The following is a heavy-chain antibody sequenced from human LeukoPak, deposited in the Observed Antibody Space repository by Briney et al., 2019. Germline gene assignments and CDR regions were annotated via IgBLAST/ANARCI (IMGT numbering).Heavy chain of an antibody. CDR2: ISPNSGGT. CDR3: ARGELLTFGGVIVM. CDR1: GCTVSNYV. D-gene: IGHD3-16*02. J-gene: IGHJ4*02. V-gene: IGHV1-2*02. Sequence: ASVKVSCKASGCTVSNYVISWVRQAPGPGLEWMGWISPNSGGTNYAQKFQGRVTMTRDTSISTAYMELSRLRSGDTAVYYCARGELLTFGGVIVMWGQGTLVTVSS.